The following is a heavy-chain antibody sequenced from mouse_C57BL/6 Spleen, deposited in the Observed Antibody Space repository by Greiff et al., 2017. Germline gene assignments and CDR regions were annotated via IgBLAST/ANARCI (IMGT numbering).Heavy chain of an antibody. CDR3: ARGDYDYGLDY. CDR1: GYTFTSYW. V-gene: IGHV1-61*01. D-gene: IGHD2-4*01. CDR2: IYPSDSET. J-gene: IGHJ2*01. Sequence: QVQLQQPGAELVRPGSSVKLSCKASGYTFTSYWMDWVKQRPGQGLEWIGNIYPSDSETHYNQKFKDKATLTVDKSSSTAYMQLSSLTSEDSAVYYCARGDYDYGLDYWGQGNTLTVSS.